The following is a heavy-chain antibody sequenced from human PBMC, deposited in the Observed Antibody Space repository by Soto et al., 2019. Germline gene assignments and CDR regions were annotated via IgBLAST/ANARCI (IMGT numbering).Heavy chain of an antibody. CDR2: ISGSGGST. Sequence: GGSLRLSCAASGFTFSSYAMSWVRQAPGKGLEWVSAISGSGGSTYYADSVKGRFTISRDNSKNTLYLQMNSLRAEDTAVYYCAKDLGRESLWFGEPSDYWGQGTLVTVSS. CDR1: GFTFSSYA. V-gene: IGHV3-23*01. J-gene: IGHJ4*02. D-gene: IGHD3-10*01. CDR3: AKDLGRESLWFGEPSDY.